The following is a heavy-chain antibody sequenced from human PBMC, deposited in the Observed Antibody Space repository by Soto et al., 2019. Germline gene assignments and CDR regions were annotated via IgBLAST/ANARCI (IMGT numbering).Heavy chain of an antibody. Sequence: QITLKESGPTRVRPTETLTLTCTFSGFSLNTDGVGVGWIRQPPGKAPERLAIIYWDDDKRYSPSLENRLTTPKXXSXDXXVPTMTNIHPMGPSTLYCARRAGLYRIWNGGHFDFWGQGALVTVS. D-gene: IGHD1-1*01. CDR2: IYWDDDK. CDR1: GFSLNTDGVG. CDR3: ARRAGLYRIWNGGHFDF. V-gene: IGHV2-5*02. J-gene: IGHJ4*02.